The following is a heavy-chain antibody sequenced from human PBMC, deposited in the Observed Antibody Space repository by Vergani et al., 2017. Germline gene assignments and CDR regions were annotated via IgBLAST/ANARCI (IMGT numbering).Heavy chain of an antibody. V-gene: IGHV1-24*01. Sequence: QVPLVQSGAEVKKPGASVKVSCKVSGYTLTELSMHWVRQAPGKGLEWMGGFDPEDGEPIYAQKFQGRVTMTEDTSTEPAYMELSSLRSEDTAAYYCATDRTYYYGSVSNGMDVWGQGTTVTVSS. CDR3: ATDRTYYYGSVSNGMDV. CDR2: FDPEDGEP. D-gene: IGHD3-10*01. J-gene: IGHJ6*02. CDR1: GYTLTELS.